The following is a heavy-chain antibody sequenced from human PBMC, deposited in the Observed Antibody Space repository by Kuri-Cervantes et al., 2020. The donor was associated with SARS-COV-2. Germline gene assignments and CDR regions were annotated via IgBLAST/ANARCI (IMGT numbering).Heavy chain of an antibody. J-gene: IGHJ4*02. Sequence: SVKVSCKASGGTFSSYAISWVRQAPGQGLEWMGGIIPIFGTANYAQKFQGRVTITADESTSTAYMELSSLRAEDTAVYYCVRDGDRWNFDYWGQGTLVTVSS. CDR1: GGTFSSYA. CDR2: IIPIFGTA. CDR3: VRDGDRWNFDY. D-gene: IGHD7-27*01. V-gene: IGHV1-69*13.